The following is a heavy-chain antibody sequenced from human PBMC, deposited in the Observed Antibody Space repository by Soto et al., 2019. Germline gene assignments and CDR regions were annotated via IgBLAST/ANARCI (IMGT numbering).Heavy chain of an antibody. CDR2: IYYSGST. J-gene: IGHJ4*02. V-gene: IGHV4-39*01. CDR1: GGSISSSGYY. Sequence: SETLCLTCTVSGGSISSSGYYWGWIRQPPGKGLEWIGSIYYSGSTYYNPSLKTRVTISLDTSKSQFSLKLNSVTAADSAVYFCARLEGLATISYYFDFWGPGALVTVSS. D-gene: IGHD3-9*01. CDR3: ARLEGLATISYYFDF.